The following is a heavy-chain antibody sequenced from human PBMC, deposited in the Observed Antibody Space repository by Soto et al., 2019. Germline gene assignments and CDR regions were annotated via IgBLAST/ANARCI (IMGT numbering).Heavy chain of an antibody. CDR1: GFTVSSNY. Sequence: GVSLRLSCAASGFTVSSNYMSWVRQAPGKGLEWVSVIYSGGSTYYADSVKGRFTISRDNSKNTLYLQMNSLRAEDTAVYYCARDPGASGYPKYYFDYWGQGTLVTVSS. CDR3: ARDPGASGYPKYYFDY. D-gene: IGHD1-26*01. V-gene: IGHV3-53*01. J-gene: IGHJ4*02. CDR2: IYSGGST.